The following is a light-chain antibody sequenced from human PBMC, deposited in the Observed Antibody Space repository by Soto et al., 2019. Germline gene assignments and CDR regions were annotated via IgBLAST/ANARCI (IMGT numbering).Light chain of an antibody. V-gene: IGLV2-14*01. Sequence: QSALTQPASVSGSPGQSITISCTGTSSDVGGYKYVSWYQQYPGKAPKVMIYEVNKRPSGVSNRFSGSKSGNTASLTISGLQAEDEADYYCSSYAGSTPVVFGGGTKVTVL. CDR2: EVN. J-gene: IGLJ2*01. CDR1: SSDVGGYKY. CDR3: SSYAGSTPVV.